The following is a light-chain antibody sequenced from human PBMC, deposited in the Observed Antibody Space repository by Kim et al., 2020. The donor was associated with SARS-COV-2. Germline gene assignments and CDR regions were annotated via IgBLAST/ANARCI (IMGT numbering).Light chain of an antibody. Sequence: LSPGERATLSCRASQSVSSYFAWYQQKPGQAPRLLIYDASNRATGIPARFSGSGSGTDFTLTISSLEPEDFAVSYCQQRSNWLFTFGPGTKVDIK. V-gene: IGKV3-11*01. CDR2: DAS. CDR1: QSVSSY. CDR3: QQRSNWLFT. J-gene: IGKJ3*01.